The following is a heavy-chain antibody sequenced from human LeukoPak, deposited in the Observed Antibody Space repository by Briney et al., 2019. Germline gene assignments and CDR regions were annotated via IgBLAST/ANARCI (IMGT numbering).Heavy chain of an antibody. J-gene: IGHJ4*02. CDR2: LYSSGNT. Sequence: SETLSLTCTVSGGSISSSNYYWGWIRQPPGKGLEWIGSLYSSGNTYYNPSLKSRVTISVDTSKNQFSLKLSSVTAADTAVYYCASLQKYCSGGSCYSSFDYWGQGTLVTVSS. D-gene: IGHD2-15*01. V-gene: IGHV4-39*01. CDR3: ASLQKYCSGGSCYSSFDY. CDR1: GGSISSSNYY.